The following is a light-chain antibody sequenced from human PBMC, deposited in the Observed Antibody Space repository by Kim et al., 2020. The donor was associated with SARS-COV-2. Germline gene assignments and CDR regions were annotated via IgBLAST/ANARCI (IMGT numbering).Light chain of an antibody. CDR3: QQSYSIPYT. J-gene: IGKJ2*01. CDR1: QTINTY. CDR2: GAS. Sequence: DIQMTQSPSSLSASVGDRVTLTCRASQTINTYLNWYLQEPGKAPKLLIYGASRLQRGVPSRFSGTGSGTDFTLTISSLQPEDFATYFCQQSYSIPYTFGQGTKLE. V-gene: IGKV1-39*01.